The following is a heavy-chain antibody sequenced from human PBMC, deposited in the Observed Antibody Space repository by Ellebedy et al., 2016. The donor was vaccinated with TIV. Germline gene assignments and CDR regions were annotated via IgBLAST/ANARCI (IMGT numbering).Heavy chain of an antibody. J-gene: IGHJ4*02. CDR3: ARGRQYSHSSGYYLDY. D-gene: IGHD3-22*01. Sequence: SETLSLXXTVSGGSISSGGYYWSWIRQHPGKGLEWIGYIYYSGSTNHNPSLKSRVTISADTSKNQFSLKLSSLTAADTAVYYCARGRQYSHSSGYYLDYWGQGPLVTVSS. V-gene: IGHV4-31*03. CDR2: IYYSGST. CDR1: GGSISSGGYY.